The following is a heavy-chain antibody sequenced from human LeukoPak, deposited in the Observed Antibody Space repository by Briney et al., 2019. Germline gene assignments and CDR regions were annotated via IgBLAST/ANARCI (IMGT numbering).Heavy chain of an antibody. V-gene: IGHV1-2*02. CDR3: ARVRARYSSSYARGFDP. CDR2: INPNSGGT. Sequence: GASVKVSCKASGYTFTGYYMHWVRQAPGQGLEWMGWINPNSGGTNYAQKFQGRVTMTRNTSISTAYMELSSLRSEDTAVYYCARVRARYSSSYARGFDPWGQGTLVTVSS. D-gene: IGHD6-13*01. J-gene: IGHJ5*02. CDR1: GYTFTGYY.